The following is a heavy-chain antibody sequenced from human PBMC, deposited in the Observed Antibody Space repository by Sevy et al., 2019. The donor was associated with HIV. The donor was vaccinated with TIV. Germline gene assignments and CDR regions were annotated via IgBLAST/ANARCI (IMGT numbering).Heavy chain of an antibody. J-gene: IGHJ4*02. CDR1: GFTFAKYS. CDR2: FSFGCGRI. CDR3: AREGCTQPHDY. V-gene: IGHV3-23*01. D-gene: IGHD2-8*01. Sequence: GGSLRRYCAASGFTFAKYSMSWVRQAPGKGLEWVSTFSFGCGRINYADSVKGRFTISRDDSKSTLFLQMNSLRAEDTATYFSAREGCTQPHDYWGQGTLVTVSS.